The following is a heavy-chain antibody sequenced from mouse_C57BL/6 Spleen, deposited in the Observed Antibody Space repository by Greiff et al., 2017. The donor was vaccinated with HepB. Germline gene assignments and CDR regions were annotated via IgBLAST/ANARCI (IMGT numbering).Heavy chain of an antibody. D-gene: IGHD2-4*01. CDR3: ARLGVIYYDYEFAY. CDR2: INPSNGGT. CDR1: GYTFTSYW. Sequence: VQLQQSGTELVKPGASVKLSCKASGYTFTSYWMHWVKQRPGQGLEWIGNINPSNGGTNYNEKFKSKATLTVDKSSSTAYMQLSSLTSEDSAVYYCARLGVIYYDYEFAYWGQGTLVTVSA. V-gene: IGHV1-53*01. J-gene: IGHJ3*01.